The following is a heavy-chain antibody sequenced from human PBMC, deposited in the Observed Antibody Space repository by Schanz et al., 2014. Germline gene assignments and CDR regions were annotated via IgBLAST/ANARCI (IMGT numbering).Heavy chain of an antibody. Sequence: QVQLQESGPGLEKPSETLSLTCTVSGGSISGYYWTWVRQSPGKGLEWIGYIYSSGSTNYNPSLKSRFTMSVDTSKNQFSLRLSSVTAEDTAVYYCARHRTRITIIRAAIITYYYFDQWGQGTLVTVSS. CDR1: GGSISGYY. V-gene: IGHV4-59*08. CDR3: ARHRTRITIIRAAIITYYYFDQ. CDR2: IYSSGST. D-gene: IGHD3-10*01. J-gene: IGHJ4*02.